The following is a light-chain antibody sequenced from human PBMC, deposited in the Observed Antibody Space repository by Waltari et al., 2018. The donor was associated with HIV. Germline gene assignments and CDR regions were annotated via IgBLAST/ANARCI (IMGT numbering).Light chain of an antibody. CDR2: GAS. CDR1: QRVSSN. J-gene: IGKJ1*01. V-gene: IGKV3-15*01. Sequence: ETVMTQSPATLSVSPGAAATLSCRASQRVSSNVAWYQQKPGQAPRLLIYGASTRATGVPARFSGSGSGTEFTLTISSLQSEDFAVYYCQQYKNWWTFGQGTKVEIK. CDR3: QQYKNWWT.